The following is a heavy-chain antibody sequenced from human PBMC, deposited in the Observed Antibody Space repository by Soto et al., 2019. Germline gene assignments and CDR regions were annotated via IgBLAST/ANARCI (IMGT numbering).Heavy chain of an antibody. V-gene: IGHV4-34*01. CDR1: AGSFSGYY. CDR2: INHSGST. D-gene: IGHD3-10*01. J-gene: IGHJ4*02. CDR3: ASRHGAGKYYFDY. Sequence: QVQLKQWGAGLLKPSETLSLTCAVYAGSFSGYYCSWIRQSPGKGLEWIGEINHSGSTNYNPFLKSRVTMTIDPSKSQFSLKLSSVTAADTAVYFCASRHGAGKYYFDYWGQGTLVSVSS.